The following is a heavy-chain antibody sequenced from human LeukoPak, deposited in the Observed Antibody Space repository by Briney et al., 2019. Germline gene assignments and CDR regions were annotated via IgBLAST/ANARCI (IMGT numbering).Heavy chain of an antibody. CDR2: ISSSSSYI. CDR1: GFTFRSYS. Sequence: GGSLRLSCAASGFTFRSYSMNWGRQAPGKGLEWGSSISSSSSYIYYADSVKGRFTISRDNAKNSLYLQMNSLRAEDTAVYYCARDRITGTPSPRPNWFDPWGQGTLVTVSS. V-gene: IGHV3-21*01. CDR3: ARDRITGTPSPRPNWFDP. D-gene: IGHD1-20*01. J-gene: IGHJ5*02.